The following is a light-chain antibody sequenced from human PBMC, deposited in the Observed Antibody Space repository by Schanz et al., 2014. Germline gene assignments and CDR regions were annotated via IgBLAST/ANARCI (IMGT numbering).Light chain of an antibody. J-gene: IGLJ2*01. V-gene: IGLV2-14*03. CDR2: DVS. CDR1: SSDVGGYDY. Sequence: QSALTQPASVSGSPGQSITISCTGTSSDVGGYDYISWYQHHPGKAPKLMIYDVSNRPSGVSLRFSGSKSGNTASLTISGLQAEDEADYYCSSYAGSDTPKLFGGGTKLTVL. CDR3: SSYAGSDTPKL.